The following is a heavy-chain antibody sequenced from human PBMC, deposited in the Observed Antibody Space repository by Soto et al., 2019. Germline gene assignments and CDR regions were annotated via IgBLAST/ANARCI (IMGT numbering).Heavy chain of an antibody. J-gene: IGHJ4*02. CDR2: ISYDGSNK. V-gene: IGHV3-30-3*01. CDR3: ARDLRNSYGDLEVDDN. CDR1: GFTFSSYA. Sequence: QVQLVESGGGVVQPGRSLRLSCAASGFTFSSYAMHWVRQAPGKGLAWVAVISYDGSNKYYADSVKGRFTISRDNSKNTLYLQMNSLRSEDTAGYYCARDLRNSYGDLEVDDNWGQGTLVTVSS. D-gene: IGHD5-18*01.